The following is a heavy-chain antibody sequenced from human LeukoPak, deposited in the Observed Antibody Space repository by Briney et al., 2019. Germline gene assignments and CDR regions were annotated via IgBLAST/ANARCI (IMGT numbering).Heavy chain of an antibody. Sequence: GASVKVSCKVSGYTLTKLSMHWVRQAPGKGLEWMGGFDPEDGETIYAQKFQGRVTMTEDTSTDTAYMELSSLRSEDTAVYYSATGGTSWTDEFDYWGQGTLVTVSS. D-gene: IGHD2-2*01. J-gene: IGHJ4*02. CDR1: GYTLTKLS. CDR2: FDPEDGET. V-gene: IGHV1-24*01. CDR3: ATGGTSWTDEFDY.